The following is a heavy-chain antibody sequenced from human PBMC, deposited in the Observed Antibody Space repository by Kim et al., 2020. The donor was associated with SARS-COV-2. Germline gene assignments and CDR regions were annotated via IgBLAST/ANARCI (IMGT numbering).Heavy chain of an antibody. V-gene: IGHV3-23*01. CDR3: AKDRGRVVGEFDY. D-gene: IGHD2-15*01. J-gene: IGHJ4*02. Sequence: YADSVKGRFTISRDNSKNAVYLQMNSLGAEDTAVYYCAKDRGRVVGEFDYWGQGTLVTVSS.